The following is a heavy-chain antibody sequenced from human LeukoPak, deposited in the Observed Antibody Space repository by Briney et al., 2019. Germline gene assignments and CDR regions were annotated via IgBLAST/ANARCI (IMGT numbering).Heavy chain of an antibody. CDR1: GFTFSGSA. J-gene: IGHJ4*02. CDR3: TRLAVEGFDY. V-gene: IGHV3-73*01. CDR2: IRSKANSYAT. Sequence: AGSLRLSCAASGFTFSGSAMHWVRQAPGKGLEWVGRIRSKANSYATAYAASVKGRFTISRDDSKNTAYLQMNSLKTEDTAVYYCTRLAVEGFDYWGQGTLVTVSS. D-gene: IGHD6-19*01.